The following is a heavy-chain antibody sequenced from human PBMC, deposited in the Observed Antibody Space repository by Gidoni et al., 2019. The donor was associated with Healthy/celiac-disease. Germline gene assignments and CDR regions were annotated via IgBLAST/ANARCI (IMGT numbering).Heavy chain of an antibody. V-gene: IGHV1-2*02. D-gene: IGHD6-19*01. J-gene: IGHJ5*02. CDR1: GYTFTGYS. CDR3: AREGWGNWFDP. CDR2: SNPNSGGT. Sequence: QVQLVQSGAEVKKPGASVKVSCKASGYTFTGYSMHWVLQDPGQWLEWMGRSNPNSGGTNDAQKFQGRVTMTRDTSISTAYMELSRLRSDDTAVYYCAREGWGNWFDPWGQGTLVTVSS.